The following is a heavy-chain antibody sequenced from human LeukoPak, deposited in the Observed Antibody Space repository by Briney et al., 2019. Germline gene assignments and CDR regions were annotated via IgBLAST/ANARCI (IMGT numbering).Heavy chain of an antibody. V-gene: IGHV3-74*01. J-gene: IGHJ5*02. Sequence: GGSLRLSCAASGFTFSSYWMHWVRQAPGKGLVWVSRINTDGSRITYADSVKGRFTISRDNAMNTVYLQMNSLRAEDTAVYYCARVLSGSWDWFDPWGQGTLVTVSS. CDR1: GFTFSSYW. CDR2: INTDGSRI. D-gene: IGHD3-22*01. CDR3: ARVLSGSWDWFDP.